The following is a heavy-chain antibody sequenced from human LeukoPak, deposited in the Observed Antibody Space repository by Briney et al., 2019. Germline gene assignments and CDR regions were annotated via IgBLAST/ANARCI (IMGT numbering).Heavy chain of an antibody. CDR2: IRYDGSNK. V-gene: IGHV3-30*02. Sequence: PGGSLRLSCAASGFTFSSYGMHWVRQAPGKGLEWVAFIRYDGSNKYYADSVKGRFTISRDNSKNTLYLQMNSLRAEDTAVYYCAGRYCSSTSCYSDYWGQGTPATVSS. D-gene: IGHD2-2*02. CDR3: AGRYCSSTSCYSDY. J-gene: IGHJ4*02. CDR1: GFTFSSYG.